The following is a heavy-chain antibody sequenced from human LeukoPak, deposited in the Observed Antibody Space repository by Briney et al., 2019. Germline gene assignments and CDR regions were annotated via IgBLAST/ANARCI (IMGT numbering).Heavy chain of an antibody. J-gene: IGHJ6*03. Sequence: RASVKVSCKASGYTFTSYAMNWVRQAPGQGLEWMGWINTNTGNPTYAQGFTGRFVFSLDTSVSTAYLQISSLKAEDTAVYYCARDSSSSSWYSLHYYYYYMDIWGKGTTVTVSS. V-gene: IGHV7-4-1*02. CDR2: INTNTGNP. CDR3: ARDSSSSSWYSLHYYYYYMDI. D-gene: IGHD6-13*01. CDR1: GYTFTSYA.